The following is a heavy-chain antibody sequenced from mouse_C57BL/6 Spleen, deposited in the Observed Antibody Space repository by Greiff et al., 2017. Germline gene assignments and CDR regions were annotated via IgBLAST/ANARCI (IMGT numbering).Heavy chain of an antibody. CDR3: AFTTAYYFDY. V-gene: IGHV1-22*01. CDR2: INPNNGGT. CDR1: GYTFTDYN. J-gene: IGHJ2*01. Sequence: EVHLVESGPELVKPGASVKMSCKASGYTFTDYNMHWVKQSHGKSLEWIGYINPNNGGTSYNQKFKGKATLTVNKSSSTAYMELRSLTSEDSAVYYCAFTTAYYFDYWGQGTTLTVSS. D-gene: IGHD1-2*01.